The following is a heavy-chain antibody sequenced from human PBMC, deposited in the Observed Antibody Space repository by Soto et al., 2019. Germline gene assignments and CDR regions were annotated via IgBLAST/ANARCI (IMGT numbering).Heavy chain of an antibody. CDR1: GFTFSSYG. CDR3: AKDKVGDESP. D-gene: IGHD1-26*01. CDR2: ISYDGSNK. Sequence: QVQLVESGGGVVQPGRSLRLSCAASGFTFSSYGMHWVRQAPGKGLEWVAVISYDGSNKYYADSVKGRFTISRDNSKNTLYLQMNSLRAEDTAVYYCAKDKVGDESPWGQGTLVTVSS. J-gene: IGHJ5*02. V-gene: IGHV3-30*18.